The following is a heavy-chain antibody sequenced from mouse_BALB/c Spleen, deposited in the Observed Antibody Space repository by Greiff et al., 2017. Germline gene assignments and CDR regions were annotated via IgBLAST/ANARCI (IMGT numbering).Heavy chain of an antibody. CDR3: TRESTVVARDAMDY. CDR2: ISSGGSYT. V-gene: IGHV5-6-4*01. Sequence: EVQLQESGGGLVKPGGSLKLSCEASGFPFSSYTMSWVRQTPEKRLEWVATISSGGSYTYYPDSVKGRFTISRDNAKNTRYLQMSSLKSEDTAMYDCTRESTVVARDAMDYWGQGTSVTVSS. CDR1: GFPFSSYT. J-gene: IGHJ4*01. D-gene: IGHD1-1*01.